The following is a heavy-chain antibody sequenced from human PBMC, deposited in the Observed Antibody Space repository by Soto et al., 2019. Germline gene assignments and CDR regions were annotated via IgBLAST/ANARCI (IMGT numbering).Heavy chain of an antibody. V-gene: IGHV3-33*08. CDR3: ARDRGEAVDY. J-gene: IGHJ4*02. D-gene: IGHD7-27*01. Sequence: GGSLRLSCAASGYTFSSYSMNWVRQAPGKGLEWVAVIWYDGSNKYYADSVKGRFTISRDNSKNTLYLQMNSLRAEDTAVYYCARDRGEAVDYWGQGTLVTVSS. CDR2: IWYDGSNK. CDR1: GYTFSSYS.